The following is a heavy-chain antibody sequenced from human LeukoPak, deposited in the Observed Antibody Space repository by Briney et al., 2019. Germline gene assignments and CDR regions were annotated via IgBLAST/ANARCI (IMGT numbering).Heavy chain of an antibody. D-gene: IGHD5-18*01. CDR1: GFTVSSNY. J-gene: IGHJ4*02. CDR2: IYSGGST. CDR3: AREGSAMVDFDY. Sequence: GGSLRLSCAASGFTVSSNYMTWVRQAPGKGLEWVSVIYSGGSTYYADSVKGRFTISRDNAKNSLYLQMNSLRAEDTAVYYCAREGSAMVDFDYWGQGTLVTVSS. V-gene: IGHV3-66*01.